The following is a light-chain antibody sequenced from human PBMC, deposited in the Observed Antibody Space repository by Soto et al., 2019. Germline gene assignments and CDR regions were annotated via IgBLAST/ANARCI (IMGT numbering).Light chain of an antibody. CDR2: EGS. Sequence: QSALTQPASVSGSPGQSITISCTGTRSDVGSYNLVSWYQQHPGKAPKLMIYEGSKRPSGVSNRFSGSKSGNTASLTISGLQAEDEADYYCCSYAGSSTLEVFGGGTKVTVL. CDR1: RSDVGSYNL. V-gene: IGLV2-23*01. CDR3: CSYAGSSTLEV. J-gene: IGLJ2*01.